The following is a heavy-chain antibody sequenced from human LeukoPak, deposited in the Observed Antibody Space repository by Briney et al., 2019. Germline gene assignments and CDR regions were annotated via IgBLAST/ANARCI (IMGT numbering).Heavy chain of an antibody. D-gene: IGHD5-24*01. Sequence: ASVNVSCKASGYTFTSYGISWVRQAPGQGLEWMGWISAYNGNTNYAQKLQGRVTMTTDTSTSTAYMELRSLRSDDTAVYYCGRWLQPNDAFDIWGQGTMVTVSS. V-gene: IGHV1-18*01. J-gene: IGHJ3*02. CDR1: GYTFTSYG. CDR2: ISAYNGNT. CDR3: GRWLQPNDAFDI.